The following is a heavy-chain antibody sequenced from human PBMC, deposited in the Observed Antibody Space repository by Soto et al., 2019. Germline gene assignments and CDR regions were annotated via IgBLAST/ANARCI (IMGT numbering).Heavy chain of an antibody. CDR3: TTEGALYNWNDDNYYFDH. CDR1: GFTFRNAW. V-gene: IGHV3-15*01. J-gene: IGHJ4*02. CDR2: IKSKTDGGTT. Sequence: GGSLRLSCAASGFTFRNAWMSWVRQAPGKGLEWVGRIKSKTDGGTTDYAALVKGRFTISRDDAKNTLYLQMNSLKTEYTAMYYCTTEGALYNWNDDNYYFDHWGQGTLVTVSS. D-gene: IGHD1-20*01.